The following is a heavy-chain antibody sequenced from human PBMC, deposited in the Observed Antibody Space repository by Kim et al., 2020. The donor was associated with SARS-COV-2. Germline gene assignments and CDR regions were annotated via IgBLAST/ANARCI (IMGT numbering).Heavy chain of an antibody. Sequence: GSLRLSCAASGFTFSNYGMHWVRQAPGKGLELVAAISYDGSNKYYADSVKGRFTITRDNSKNTLSLQMNSLRPEDTAVYYCSKPSSNLFDYWGQGTLVT. CDR2: ISYDGSNK. CDR3: SKPSSNLFDY. D-gene: IGHD3-10*02. J-gene: IGHJ4*02. V-gene: IGHV3-30*18. CDR1: GFTFSNYG.